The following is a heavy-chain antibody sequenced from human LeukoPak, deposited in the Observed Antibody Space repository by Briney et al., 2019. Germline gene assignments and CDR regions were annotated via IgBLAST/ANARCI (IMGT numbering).Heavy chain of an antibody. CDR1: GGSISSNY. CDR3: ARGTTGRVFGVVISYYYYYYMDV. J-gene: IGHJ6*03. CDR2: IYYSGST. D-gene: IGHD3-3*01. Sequence: PSETLSLTCTVSGGSISSNYWSWIRQPPGKGLEWIGYIYYSGSTNYNPSLKSRVTISVDTSKNQFSLKLSSVTAADTAVYYCARGTTGRVFGVVISYYYYYYMDVWGKGTTVTVSS. V-gene: IGHV4-59*01.